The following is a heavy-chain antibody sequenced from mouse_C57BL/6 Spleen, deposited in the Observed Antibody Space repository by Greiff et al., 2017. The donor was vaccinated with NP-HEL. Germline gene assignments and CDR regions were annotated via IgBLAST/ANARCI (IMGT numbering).Heavy chain of an antibody. CDR2: ISGGGGNT. Sequence: ESGGGLVKPGGSLKLSCAASGFTFSSYTMSWVRQTPENRLEWVATISGGGGNTYYPDSVKGRFTISRDNAKNTLYLQMSSLRSEDTALYYCARHFYYGSSYFDYWGQGTTLTVSS. D-gene: IGHD1-1*01. V-gene: IGHV5-9*01. CDR1: GFTFSSYT. CDR3: ARHFYYGSSYFDY. J-gene: IGHJ2*01.